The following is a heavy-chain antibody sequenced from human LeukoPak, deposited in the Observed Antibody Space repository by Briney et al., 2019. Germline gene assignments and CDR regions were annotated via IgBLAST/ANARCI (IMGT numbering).Heavy chain of an antibody. Sequence: PSETLSLTCTVSGGSISSYYWSWLRQPAGQGLEWIGRIYTSGSTNYNPSLKSRVTMSVDTSKNQFSVKMSSVTAADTAVYYCAREGAYYDFWSGYYTLRMCDYWGQGTLVTVSS. V-gene: IGHV4-4*07. CDR1: GGSISSYY. CDR2: IYTSGST. CDR3: AREGAYYDFWSGYYTLRMCDY. J-gene: IGHJ4*02. D-gene: IGHD3-3*01.